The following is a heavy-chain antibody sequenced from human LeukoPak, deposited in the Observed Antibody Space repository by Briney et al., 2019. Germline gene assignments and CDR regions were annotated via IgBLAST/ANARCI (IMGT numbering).Heavy chain of an antibody. CDR2: INPNSGGT. D-gene: IGHD1-1*01. J-gene: IGHJ6*03. V-gene: IGHV1-2*02. Sequence: GASMKVSCKASGYTFTGYYIHWVRQAPGQGLEWMGWINPNSGGTDYAQKFQGRVTMTRDTSIRIAYMELRRLRSDDTAVYYCAKASMYQLPDYEYWYIDVWGKGTTVTVSS. CDR3: AKASMYQLPDYEYWYIDV. CDR1: GYTFTGYY.